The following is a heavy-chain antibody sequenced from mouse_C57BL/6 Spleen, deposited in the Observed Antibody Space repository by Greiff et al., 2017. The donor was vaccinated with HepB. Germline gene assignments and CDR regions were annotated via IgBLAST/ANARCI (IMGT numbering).Heavy chain of an antibody. Sequence: VQLVESDAELVKPGASVKISCKVSGYTFTDHTIHWMKQRPEQGLEWIGYIYPRDGSTKYNEKFKGKATLTADKSSSTAYMQLNSLTSEDSAVYFCARLNDYYDYVFDYWGQGTTLTVSS. CDR2: IYPRDGST. J-gene: IGHJ2*01. CDR1: GYTFTDHT. V-gene: IGHV1-78*01. D-gene: IGHD2-4*01. CDR3: ARLNDYYDYVFDY.